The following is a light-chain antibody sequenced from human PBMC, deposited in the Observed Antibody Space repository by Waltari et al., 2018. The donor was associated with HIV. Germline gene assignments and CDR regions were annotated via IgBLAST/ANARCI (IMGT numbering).Light chain of an antibody. CDR2: YQK. CDR1: SSNIGNNY. J-gene: IGLJ3*02. Sequence: QSVLTQPPSVSAAPGQKVTISCSGSSSNIGNNYVSWYQQLPGTAPKIIIYYQKKRPSGIPDRVSGSKSSTSATLGITGLQTGDEADYYCRTCDSSLSAWGFGGGTKLTVL. V-gene: IGLV1-51*01. CDR3: RTCDSSLSAWG.